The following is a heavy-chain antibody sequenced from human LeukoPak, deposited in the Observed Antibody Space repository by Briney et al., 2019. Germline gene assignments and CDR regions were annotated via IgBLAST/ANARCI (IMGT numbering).Heavy chain of an antibody. CDR1: GGTFSSYA. D-gene: IGHD3-9*01. Sequence: SVKVSCKASGGTFSSYAISWVRQAPGQGLEWMGGIIPIVGTANYAQKFQGRVTITTDESTSTAYMELSSLRSEDTAVYYCARAYYNILTGYYRPQAPYYFDYWGQGTLVTVSS. V-gene: IGHV1-69*05. J-gene: IGHJ4*02. CDR3: ARAYYNILTGYYRPQAPYYFDY. CDR2: IIPIVGTA.